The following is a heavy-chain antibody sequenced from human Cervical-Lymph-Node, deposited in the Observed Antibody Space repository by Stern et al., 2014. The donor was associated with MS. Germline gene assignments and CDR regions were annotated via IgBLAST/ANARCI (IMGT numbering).Heavy chain of an antibody. J-gene: IGHJ6*02. CDR1: GNSFNIYW. Sequence: EVQLVQSGAEVKKPGESLTISCKGFGNSFNIYWIAWVRQRPGKGLEWMGILYPDDSDTGYSPSFQGQVTFSVDKSISTAYLQWSSLKPSDTATYFCARRGMDVWGQGTSVTVSS. V-gene: IGHV5-51*01. CDR3: ARRGMDV. CDR2: LYPDDSDT.